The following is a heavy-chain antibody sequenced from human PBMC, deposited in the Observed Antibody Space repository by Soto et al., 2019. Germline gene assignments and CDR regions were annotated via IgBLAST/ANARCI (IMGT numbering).Heavy chain of an antibody. CDR2: IKYDESAA. CDR3: VRGARNYYYVDV. V-gene: IGHV3-74*01. J-gene: IGHJ6*03. Sequence: GSLRLSCAASGFTFSSYWMHWVRQAPGKGLVWVSRIKYDESAANYADSVKGRFTISRDNAKDTVYLQMNGLRVDDTAVYYCVRGARNYYYVDVWGKGTTVTVSS. CDR1: GFTFSSYW.